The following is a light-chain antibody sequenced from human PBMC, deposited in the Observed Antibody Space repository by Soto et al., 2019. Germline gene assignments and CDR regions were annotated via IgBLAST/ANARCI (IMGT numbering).Light chain of an antibody. CDR1: QGITNG. CDR2: GAS. J-gene: IGKJ1*01. CDR3: QQYNSYSRT. Sequence: DIQMTQSPSSVSASVGDSVTMTCRASQGITNGLAWYQQKPGKAPKPLIYGASSLQSGVPSRFSGGGSGTEFILTITGLQTEDFATYYCQQYNSYSRTFGQGTKVDIK. V-gene: IGKV1D-16*01.